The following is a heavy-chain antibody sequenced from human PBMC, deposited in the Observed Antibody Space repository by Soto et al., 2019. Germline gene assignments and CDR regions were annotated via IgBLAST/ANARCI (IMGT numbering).Heavy chain of an antibody. J-gene: IGHJ3*01. Sequence: SLRLSCAASGFTFSAYAMNWVRQAPGKGLEWVSTISDDGGATYYADSVRGRFTISRDNSKNTLYLQMNSLRAEDTAVYYCAREGILGLFDAYDLWGQGTMVTVSS. CDR2: ISDDGGAT. CDR1: GFTFSAYA. CDR3: AREGILGLFDAYDL. D-gene: IGHD3-3*01. V-gene: IGHV3-23*01.